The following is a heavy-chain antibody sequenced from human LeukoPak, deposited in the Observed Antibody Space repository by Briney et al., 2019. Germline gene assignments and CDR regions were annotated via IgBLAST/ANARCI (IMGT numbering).Heavy chain of an antibody. CDR3: SRMFRSRWYINWCDP. CDR1: GYSISSGYF. D-gene: IGHD6-13*01. Sequence: PSETLSLTCTVSGYSISSGYFWGWIRQPPGKGLEWIGSIYHSGSTSYNPPLKSRLTISVDTSKNQFSLKLNFVTAADTAMYYCSRMFRSRWYINWCDPWGQGTLVTVSS. J-gene: IGHJ5*02. V-gene: IGHV4-38-2*02. CDR2: IYHSGST.